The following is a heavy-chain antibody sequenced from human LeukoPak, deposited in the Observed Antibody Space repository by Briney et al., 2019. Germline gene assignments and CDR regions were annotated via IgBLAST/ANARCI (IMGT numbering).Heavy chain of an antibody. V-gene: IGHV3-21*01. Sequence: GGSLRLSCAASGFTFSTYSMNWVRQAPGKGLEWVSSISSSSSYIYYADSVKGRFTISRDNAKNSLYLQMNSLRAEDTAMYYCARDADGYEDWGQGTLATVSS. CDR1: GFTFSTYS. J-gene: IGHJ4*02. CDR2: ISSSSSYI. D-gene: IGHD5-18*01. CDR3: ARDADGYED.